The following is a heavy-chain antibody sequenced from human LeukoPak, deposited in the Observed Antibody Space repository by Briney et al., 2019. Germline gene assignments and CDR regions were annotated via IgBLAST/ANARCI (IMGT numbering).Heavy chain of an antibody. CDR2: IYSGGST. CDR3: AREGIDSSGYYSQKYFDY. V-gene: IGHV3-53*01. Sequence: GGSLRLSCAASGFTVSSNYMSWVRQAPGKGLEWVSVIYSGGSTYYADSVKGRFTISRDNSKNTLYLQMNSLRAEDTAVYYCAREGIDSSGYYSQKYFDYWGQGTLVTVSS. J-gene: IGHJ4*02. CDR1: GFTVSSNY. D-gene: IGHD3-22*01.